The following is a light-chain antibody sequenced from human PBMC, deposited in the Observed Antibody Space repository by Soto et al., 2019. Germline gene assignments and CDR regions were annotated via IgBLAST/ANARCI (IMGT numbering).Light chain of an antibody. V-gene: IGKV3-20*01. CDR2: GAA. CDR1: ENVYINS. CDR3: QQYGTSPLT. J-gene: IGKJ3*01. Sequence: EIVLTQSPGTLSLSPGEGATLSCRASENVYINSLAWYQQKPGQPPRLLIYGAATRASAVTDRFSGSGSGADFTLTITGLEPEDFAVYYCQQYGTSPLTFGPGTRVD.